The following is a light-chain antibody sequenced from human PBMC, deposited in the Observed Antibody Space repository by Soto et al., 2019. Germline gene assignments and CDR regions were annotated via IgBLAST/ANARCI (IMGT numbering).Light chain of an antibody. V-gene: IGLV2-23*02. CDR1: SSDVWSYNL. Sequence: QPALTQPASVSGSPGRSITISCTGTSSDVWSYNLVSWYQQHPGKAPKLMIYEVSKRPSGVSNRFSGSKSGNTASLTISGLQAEDEADYYCCSYAGSSTYVFGTGTKVTVL. CDR2: EVS. CDR3: CSYAGSSTYV. J-gene: IGLJ1*01.